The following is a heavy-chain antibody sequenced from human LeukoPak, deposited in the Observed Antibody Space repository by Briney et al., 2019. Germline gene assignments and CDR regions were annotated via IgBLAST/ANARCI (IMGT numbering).Heavy chain of an antibody. D-gene: IGHD6-19*01. V-gene: IGHV4-59*01. CDR2: IYSSGST. J-gene: IGHJ6*02. CDR1: GGSISSYY. CDR3: ARDRQWLTSGESYYYGMDV. Sequence: SETLSLTCIVSGGSISSYYWSWIRQPPGKGLEWIGYIYSSGSTNYNPSLKSRVTISVDASKNQFSLKLRSVTAADTAVYYCARDRQWLTSGESYYYGMDVWGQGTTVTVSS.